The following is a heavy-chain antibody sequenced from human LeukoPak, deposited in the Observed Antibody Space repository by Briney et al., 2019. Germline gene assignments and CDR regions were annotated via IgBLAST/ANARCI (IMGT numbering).Heavy chain of an antibody. J-gene: IGHJ3*02. CDR2: ISSSSSYT. CDR3: ARRPSFGAVAGAFDI. CDR1: GFTFSDYY. D-gene: IGHD6-19*01. V-gene: IGHV3-11*03. Sequence: GGSLRLSCAASGFTFSDYYMSWIRQAPGKGLEWVSYISSSSSYTNYADSVKGRFTISRDNTKNSLYLQMNSLRAEDTAVYYCARRPSFGAVAGAFDIWGQGTMVTVSS.